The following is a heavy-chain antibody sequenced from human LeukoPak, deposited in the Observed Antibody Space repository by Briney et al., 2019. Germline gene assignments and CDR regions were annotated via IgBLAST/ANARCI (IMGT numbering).Heavy chain of an antibody. V-gene: IGHV3-48*03. CDR2: ISSSGSTI. D-gene: IGHD3-10*01. CDR1: GFTFSSYE. CDR3: ARDLDGSGSYMWW. Sequence: GGSLRLSCAASGFTFSSYEMNWVRQAPGKGLEWVLYISSSGSTIYYADSVKGRFTISRDNAKNTLYLQMNSLRAEDTALYYCARDLDGSGSYMWWWGQGTLVTVSS. J-gene: IGHJ4*02.